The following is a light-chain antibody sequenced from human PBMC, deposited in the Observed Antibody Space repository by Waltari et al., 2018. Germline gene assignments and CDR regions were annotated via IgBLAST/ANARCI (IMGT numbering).Light chain of an antibody. V-gene: IGLV1-47*01. Sequence: QSVLTQPPSASGTPGQRVTISCSGSSSNIGSNYVYWYQQLPGPAPKLLIYRNKQRPSGVPDRFSGSKSGTAASLAISGLRSEDEADYYCAAWDDSLSAWVFGGGTKLTVL. J-gene: IGLJ3*02. CDR3: AAWDDSLSAWV. CDR1: SSNIGSNY. CDR2: RNK.